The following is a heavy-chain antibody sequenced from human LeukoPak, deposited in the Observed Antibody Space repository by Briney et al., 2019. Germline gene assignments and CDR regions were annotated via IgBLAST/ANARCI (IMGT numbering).Heavy chain of an antibody. CDR2: IYYSGST. J-gene: IGHJ5*02. CDR1: GGSISSYY. V-gene: IGHV4-59*01. Sequence: SETLSLTCTVSGGSISSYYWSWIRQPPGRGLEWIGYIYYSGSTNYNPSLKSRVTISVDTSKNQFSLKLSSVTAADTAVYYCARVGYCSTTSCSPTRWFDPWGQGTLVTVSS. D-gene: IGHD2-2*01. CDR3: ARVGYCSTTSCSPTRWFDP.